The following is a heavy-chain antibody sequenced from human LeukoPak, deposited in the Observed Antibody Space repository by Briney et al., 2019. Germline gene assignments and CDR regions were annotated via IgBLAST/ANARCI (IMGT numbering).Heavy chain of an antibody. V-gene: IGHV1-46*01. CDR1: GYTFTSYY. CDR2: INPSGGST. D-gene: IGHD3-22*01. Sequence: ASVKVSCKASGYTFTSYYMHWVRQAPGQGLEWMGIINPSGGSTSYAQKFQGRVTMTRDTSTSTVYMEPSSLRSEDTAVYYCARWDDSSGYYYAPLFDYWGQGTLVTVSS. CDR3: ARWDDSSGYYYAPLFDY. J-gene: IGHJ4*02.